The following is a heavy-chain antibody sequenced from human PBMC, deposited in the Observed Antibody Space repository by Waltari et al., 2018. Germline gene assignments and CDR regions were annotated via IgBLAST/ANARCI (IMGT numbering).Heavy chain of an antibody. Sequence: EVHLVESGGGLVQPGGSLRLSCAASGFTFRSYWMSWVRQAPGKGLEWVANINQDGNKLYYVDSVECRFTISRDNAKNSLYLQMNSLRAEDTAVYYCARDQMVTVTDDNWFDSWGQGNLVTVSS. D-gene: IGHD4-17*01. V-gene: IGHV3-7*01. CDR2: INQDGNKL. CDR1: GFTFRSYW. CDR3: ARDQMVTVTDDNWFDS. J-gene: IGHJ5*01.